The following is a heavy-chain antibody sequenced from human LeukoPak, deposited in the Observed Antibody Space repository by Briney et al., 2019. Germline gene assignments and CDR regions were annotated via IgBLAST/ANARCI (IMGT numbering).Heavy chain of an antibody. CDR2: ISGSGGST. CDR3: AKGYWFDP. J-gene: IGHJ5*02. V-gene: IGHV3-23*01. Sequence: ETLSLTCTVSSGSISSYYWSWIRQPAGKGLEWVSAISGSGGSTYYADSVKGRFTISRDNSKNTLYLQMNSLRAEDTAVYYCAKGYWFDPWGQGTLVTVSS. CDR1: SGSISSYY.